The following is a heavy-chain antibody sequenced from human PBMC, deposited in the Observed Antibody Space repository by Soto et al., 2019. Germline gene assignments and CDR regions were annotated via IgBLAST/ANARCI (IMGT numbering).Heavy chain of an antibody. J-gene: IGHJ5*02. V-gene: IGHV3-23*01. Sequence: GGSLRLSCAASGFTFSSYAMSWVRQAPGKGLEWVSAISGSGGSTYYADSVKGRFTISRDNSKNTLYLQMNSLRAEDTALYYCAKKVAVAGPYNWFDPWGQGTLVTVSS. D-gene: IGHD6-19*01. CDR1: GFTFSSYA. CDR2: ISGSGGST. CDR3: AKKVAVAGPYNWFDP.